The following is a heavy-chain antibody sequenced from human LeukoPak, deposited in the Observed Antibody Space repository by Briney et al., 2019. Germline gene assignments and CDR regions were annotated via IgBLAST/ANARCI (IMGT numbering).Heavy chain of an antibody. CDR1: GGTFSSYA. CDR2: IIPILGIA. CDR3: ARGPPPDSSSWYFDRLPGNWFDP. V-gene: IGHV1-69*04. D-gene: IGHD6-13*01. J-gene: IGHJ5*02. Sequence: GSSVKVSCKASGGTFSSYAISWVRQAPGQGLEWMGRIIPILGIANYAQKFQGRVTITTDESTSTAYMELSSLRSEDTAVYYCARGPPPDSSSWYFDRLPGNWFDPWGQGTLVTVSS.